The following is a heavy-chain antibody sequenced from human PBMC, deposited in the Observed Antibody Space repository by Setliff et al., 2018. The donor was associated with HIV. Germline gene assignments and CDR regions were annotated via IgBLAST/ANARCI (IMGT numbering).Heavy chain of an antibody. Sequence: SETLSLTCSADGGSFSGNYWGWIRQTPGKGLEWIAEINHSGNTNYNPSLKSRVTISVVASKSHFSLKMTSVTAADTAVYYCATVSHFYGSRGYYFVDGFHIWGQGTMVTVSS. V-gene: IGHV4-34*01. CDR2: INHSGNT. CDR1: GGSFSGNY. CDR3: ATVSHFYGSRGYYFVDGFHI. D-gene: IGHD3-22*01. J-gene: IGHJ3*02.